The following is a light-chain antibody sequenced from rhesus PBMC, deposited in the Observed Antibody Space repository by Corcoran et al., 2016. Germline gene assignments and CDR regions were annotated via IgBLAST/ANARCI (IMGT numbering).Light chain of an antibody. J-gene: IGKJ1*01. CDR1: QSISSW. Sequence: DIQMTQSPSSLSASVGDTVTITCRASQSISSWLAWYQQKPGKAPKVLIYQASSLQSGVPSRFSGSGSRKDFTLTISSLQSEDFATYYCQQYSSSPPTFGQGTKVEIK. CDR2: QAS. CDR3: QQYSSSPPT. V-gene: IGKV1-22*01.